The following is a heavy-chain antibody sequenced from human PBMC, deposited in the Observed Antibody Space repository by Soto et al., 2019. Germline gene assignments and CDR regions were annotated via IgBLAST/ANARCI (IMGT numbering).Heavy chain of an antibody. Sequence: EVQLLESGGGLVQPGGSLRRSCVASGFTFRSYAMNWVRQAPGKGLEWVSTVSGDGGATFYVDSVKGRFTISRDNSKNTLSLQMGRLRVEDTAIYYCAKSGTINVYNFDFWGQGTLVTVSS. J-gene: IGHJ4*02. CDR1: GFTFRSYA. V-gene: IGHV3-23*01. CDR3: AKSGTINVYNFDF. D-gene: IGHD3-10*01. CDR2: VSGDGGAT.